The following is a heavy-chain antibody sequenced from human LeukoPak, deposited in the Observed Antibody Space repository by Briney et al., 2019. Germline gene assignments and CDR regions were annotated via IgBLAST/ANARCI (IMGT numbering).Heavy chain of an antibody. J-gene: IGHJ4*02. Sequence: GESLKISCKGSGYSFTSYWIDWVRQMPGKGLEWMGIIYPGDSDTRYSPSFQGQVTISADKSISTAYLQWSSLKASDTAMYYCARAGYDILTGYGGYFDYWGQGTLVTVSS. V-gene: IGHV5-51*01. D-gene: IGHD3-9*01. CDR2: IYPGDSDT. CDR3: ARAGYDILTGYGGYFDY. CDR1: GYSFTSYW.